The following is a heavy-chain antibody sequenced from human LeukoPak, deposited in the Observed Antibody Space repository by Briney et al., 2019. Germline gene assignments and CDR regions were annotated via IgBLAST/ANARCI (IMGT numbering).Heavy chain of an antibody. CDR1: GGSISSSGHSHF. D-gene: IGHD4-17*01. Sequence: PSETLSLTCAASGGSISSSGHSHFWSWLRQLPGKGLEWIGYINHSGSAYYTPSLKSRVTISVDTSKNHFSLRLTSVTVADTAVYYCARDSGETGEYFQLWGQGILATVSS. V-gene: IGHV4-31*11. J-gene: IGHJ1*01. CDR3: ARDSGETGEYFQL. CDR2: INHSGSA.